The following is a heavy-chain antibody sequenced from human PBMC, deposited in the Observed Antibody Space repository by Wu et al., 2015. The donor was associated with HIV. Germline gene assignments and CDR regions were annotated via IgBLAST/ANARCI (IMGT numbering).Heavy chain of an antibody. J-gene: IGHJ6*03. CDR2: IRPDSGAT. CDR1: GGTFSNSA. V-gene: IGHV1-2*02. D-gene: IGHD2-21*02. Sequence: QVQLMQSGSEVKKPGASVKVSCKASGGTFSNSAISWVRQAPGQGLEWMGWIRPDSGATHYAEKFQDRVTMTRDASISTAYMQLNRLRSDDTAVYFCARDLGDDFAVRGFYWYMDVWGRGTAITVSS. CDR3: ARDLGDDFAVRGFYWYMDV.